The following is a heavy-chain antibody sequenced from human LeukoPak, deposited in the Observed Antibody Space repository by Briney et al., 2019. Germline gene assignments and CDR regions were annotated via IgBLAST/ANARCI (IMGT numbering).Heavy chain of an antibody. CDR1: GFTFSSYS. D-gene: IGHD5-18*01. Sequence: GGSLRLSCAASGFTFSSYSMNWVRQAPGKGLEWVSSISSSSSYIYYADSVKGRFTISRDNAKNSLYLQMNSLRTEDTALYYCAKDIGYSQTIDYWGQGTLVTVSS. CDR2: ISSSSSYI. V-gene: IGHV3-21*04. J-gene: IGHJ4*02. CDR3: AKDIGYSQTIDY.